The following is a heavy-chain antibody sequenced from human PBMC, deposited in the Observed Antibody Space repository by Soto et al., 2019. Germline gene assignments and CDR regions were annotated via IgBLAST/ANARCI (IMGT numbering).Heavy chain of an antibody. Sequence: QLLLQESGPGLVKPSETLSLTCTVSGGSSSSTSYYWGWIRQPPGKGLEWIGSIYSCGNTYYNRSLKSRVTISVDTSKSHLSLKLSSVTAADSAVYYCAGQSYENRGYYYAYWGQGTLVTVSS. CDR3: AGQSYENRGYYYAY. J-gene: IGHJ4*02. D-gene: IGHD3-22*01. CDR2: IYSCGNT. V-gene: IGHV4-39*01. CDR1: GGSSSSTSYY.